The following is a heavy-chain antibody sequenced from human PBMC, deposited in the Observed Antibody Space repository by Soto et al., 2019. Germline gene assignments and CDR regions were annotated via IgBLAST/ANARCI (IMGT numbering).Heavy chain of an antibody. D-gene: IGHD3-10*01. CDR2: ISWNSGSI. CDR1: GFTFDDYA. CDR3: AKDTVSYYYGSGSYYYYYGMDV. V-gene: IGHV3-9*01. Sequence: GGSLRLSCAASGFTFDDYAMHWVRQAPGKGLEWVSGISWNSGSIGYADSVKGRFTISRDNAKNSLYLQMNSLRAEDTALYYCAKDTVSYYYGSGSYYYYYGMDVWGQGTTVTVSS. J-gene: IGHJ6*02.